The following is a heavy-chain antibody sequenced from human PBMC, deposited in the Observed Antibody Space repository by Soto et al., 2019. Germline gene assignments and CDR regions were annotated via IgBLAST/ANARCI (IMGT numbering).Heavy chain of an antibody. J-gene: IGHJ6*02. CDR1: GGSISSYY. CDR2: IYYSGST. D-gene: IGHD6-19*01. CDR3: ARSTQWLAYYHYYGMDV. V-gene: IGHV4-59*01. Sequence: SETLSLTCTVSGGSISSYYWSWIRQPPGKGLEWIGYIYYSGSTNYNPSLKSRVTISVDTSKNQFSLKLSSVTAADTAVYYCARSTQWLAYYHYYGMDVSGQGTKVTVS.